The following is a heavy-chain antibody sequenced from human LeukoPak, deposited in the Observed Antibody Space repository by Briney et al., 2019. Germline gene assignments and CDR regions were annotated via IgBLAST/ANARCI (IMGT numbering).Heavy chain of an antibody. D-gene: IGHD7-27*01. CDR1: GGSISSSSYY. Sequence: SQTLSLTCTVSGGSISSSSYYWGWIRQPPGKGLEWIGSIYYSGSTYYNPSLKSRVTISVDTSKNQFSLKLSSVTAADTAVYYCASVGRNWEKPWGQGTLVTVSS. V-gene: IGHV4-39*01. CDR3: ASVGRNWEKP. J-gene: IGHJ5*02. CDR2: IYYSGST.